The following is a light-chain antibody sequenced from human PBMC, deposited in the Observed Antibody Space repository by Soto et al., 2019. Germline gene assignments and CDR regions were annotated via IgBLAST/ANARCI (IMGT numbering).Light chain of an antibody. CDR3: QSYDSSLNGVV. J-gene: IGLJ3*02. CDR1: SSNFGAGYD. Sequence: QSVLTQPPSVSGAPGQRVTISCTGSSSNFGAGYDVHWCQQLPGTAPKLLIYGTSNRPSGVPDRFSGSKSGTSASLAITGLQAEDEADYHCQSYDSSLNGVVFGGGTKLTVL. V-gene: IGLV1-40*01. CDR2: GTS.